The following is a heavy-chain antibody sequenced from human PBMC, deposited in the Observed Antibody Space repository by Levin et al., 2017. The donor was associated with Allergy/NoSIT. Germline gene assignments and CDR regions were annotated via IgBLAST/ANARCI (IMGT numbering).Heavy chain of an antibody. V-gene: IGHV3-33*01. CDR1: GFTFSNYG. CDR2: IWYDGVKN. Sequence: PGGSLRLSCAASGFTFSNYGMHWVRQAPGKGLEWVATIWYDGVKNYYADSVRGRFTISRDNSKNTLSLQINSLRVDDTALYYCARGAYSGWVSVFDYWGQGTLVTVSS. J-gene: IGHJ4*02. CDR3: ARGAYSGWVSVFDY. D-gene: IGHD2-15*01.